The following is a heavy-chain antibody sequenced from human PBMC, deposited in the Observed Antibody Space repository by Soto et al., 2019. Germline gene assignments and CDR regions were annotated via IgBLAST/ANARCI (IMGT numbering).Heavy chain of an antibody. Sequence: GESLKISCKGSGYSFTTYWIGWVRQMPGKGLEWMGIIYPGDSDTTYSPSFQGQVTISAGKSISTAYLEWSSLRASDTAMYYCESRTGLGDHDASDIWGQGTMVTVSS. V-gene: IGHV5-51*01. CDR2: IYPGDSDT. CDR1: GYSFTTYW. J-gene: IGHJ3*02. CDR3: ESRTGLGDHDASDI. D-gene: IGHD4-17*01.